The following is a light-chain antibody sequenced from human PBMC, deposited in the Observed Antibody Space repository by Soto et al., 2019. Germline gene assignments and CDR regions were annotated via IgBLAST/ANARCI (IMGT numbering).Light chain of an antibody. V-gene: IGKV3-11*01. Sequence: EMVLTQSPATLSLSPVERATLSFRASQSVSSYLAWYQQKPGQAPRLLIYDASNRATGIPARFSGSGSGTDFTLTISSLEPEDFAVYYCQQRSNWPPITFGQGTRLEIK. J-gene: IGKJ5*01. CDR2: DAS. CDR3: QQRSNWPPIT. CDR1: QSVSSY.